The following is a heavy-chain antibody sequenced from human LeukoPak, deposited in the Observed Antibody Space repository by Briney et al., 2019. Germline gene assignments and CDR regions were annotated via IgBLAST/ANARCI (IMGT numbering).Heavy chain of an antibody. CDR1: GYTFTSYG. J-gene: IGHJ5*02. CDR2: ISAYNGNT. CDR3: ARDPRAYCGGDCYRQSLDGWFDP. V-gene: IGHV1-18*01. Sequence: ASVKVSYKASGYTFTSYGISWVRQAPGQGLEWMGWISAYNGNTNYAQKLQGRVTMATDTSTSTAYMELRSLRSDDTAVYYCARDPRAYCGGDCYRQSLDGWFDPWGQGTLVTVSS. D-gene: IGHD2-21*01.